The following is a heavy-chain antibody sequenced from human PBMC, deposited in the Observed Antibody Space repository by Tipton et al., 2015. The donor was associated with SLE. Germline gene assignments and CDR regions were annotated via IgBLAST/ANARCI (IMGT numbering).Heavy chain of an antibody. CDR3: ARAVKQQLVRTSKWAYYMDV. Sequence: TLSLTCAVYGGSFSGYYWSWIRQPPGKGLEWIGEINHSGSTNYNPSLKSRVTISVDTSKNQFSLKLSSVTAADTAVYYCARAVKQQLVRTSKWAYYMDVWGKGTTVTVSS. J-gene: IGHJ6*03. V-gene: IGHV4-34*01. CDR1: GGSFSGYY. CDR2: INHSGST. D-gene: IGHD6-13*01.